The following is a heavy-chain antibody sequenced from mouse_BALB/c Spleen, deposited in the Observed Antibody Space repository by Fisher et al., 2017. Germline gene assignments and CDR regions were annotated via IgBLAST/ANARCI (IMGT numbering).Heavy chain of an antibody. V-gene: IGHV5-12-2*01. Sequence: RFTISRDNAKNTLYLQMSSLKSEDTAMYYCARLTGGYFDVWGAGTTVTVSS. CDR3: ARLTGGYFDV. D-gene: IGHD4-1*01. J-gene: IGHJ1*01.